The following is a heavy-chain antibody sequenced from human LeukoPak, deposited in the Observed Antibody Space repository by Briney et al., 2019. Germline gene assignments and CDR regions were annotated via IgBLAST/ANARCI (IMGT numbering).Heavy chain of an antibody. Sequence: PSETLSLTCIVSGGSISSYYWSWLRQPPGKGLEWIGHIFYSGSTNYNPFLDSRVTISVDTSKNKLSLKLNSVTAADTAVYYCARGGPTVTAFASFDYWGQGTLVTVSS. J-gene: IGHJ4*02. V-gene: IGHV4-59*01. D-gene: IGHD4-11*01. CDR3: ARGGPTVTAFASFDY. CDR1: GGSISSYY. CDR2: IFYSGST.